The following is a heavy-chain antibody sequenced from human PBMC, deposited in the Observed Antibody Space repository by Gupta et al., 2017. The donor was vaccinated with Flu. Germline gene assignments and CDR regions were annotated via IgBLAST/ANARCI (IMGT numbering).Heavy chain of an antibody. D-gene: IGHD1-14*01. J-gene: IGHJ4*01. CDR1: GYTFSNSG. V-gene: IGHV1-18*01. CDR2: ISIFNGNT. CDR3: ARDTVSGTYGAPDEQ. Sequence: QVQLVQSGPEVKKPGASVRVSCKASGYTFSNSGITWVRQAPGKGLEWMGWISIFNGNTRYAQKLQGRVTMTTDTSTNTAYMDLRRLRFDDTAVYDWARDTVSGTYGAPDEQWGQGTLVTVSS.